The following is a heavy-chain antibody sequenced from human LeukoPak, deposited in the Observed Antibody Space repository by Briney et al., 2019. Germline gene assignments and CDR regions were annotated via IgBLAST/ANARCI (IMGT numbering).Heavy chain of an antibody. CDR2: IYPGDSDT. CDR3: ARGEVEMATTKDIPFDY. Sequence: GESLKISCKGSGYSFTSYWIGWVRQMPGKGLEWMGIIYPGDSDTRYSPSFQGQVTISADKSISTAYLQWSSLRASDTAMYYCARGEVEMATTKDIPFDYWGQGTLVTVS. V-gene: IGHV5-51*01. CDR1: GYSFTSYW. J-gene: IGHJ4*02. D-gene: IGHD5-24*01.